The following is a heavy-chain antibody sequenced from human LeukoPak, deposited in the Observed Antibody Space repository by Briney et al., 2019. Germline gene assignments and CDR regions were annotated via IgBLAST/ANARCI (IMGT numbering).Heavy chain of an antibody. CDR2: ISYSGTT. Sequence: SETVSLTCAVYGGSFSDYYWSWVRQSPGKGLEWIGEISYSGTTNYNPSLKSRVTISIDTSKSQFSLRLSSVTAADTAVYYCASPSPGFDPWGQGTLVTVSS. V-gene: IGHV4-34*01. CDR3: ASPSPGFDP. CDR1: GGSFSDYY. J-gene: IGHJ5*02.